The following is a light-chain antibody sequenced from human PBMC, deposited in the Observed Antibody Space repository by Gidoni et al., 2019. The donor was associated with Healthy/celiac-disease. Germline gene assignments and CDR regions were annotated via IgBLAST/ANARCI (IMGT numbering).Light chain of an antibody. Sequence: SYELTQPPSVSVSPGQTASITCSGDKLGDKYACWYQQKPGPSPVLVIYQDSKRPSGIPERFSGSTSGNTATLTISGTQAMDEADYYCQAWDSSTGRVFGGGTKLTVL. CDR3: QAWDSSTGRV. J-gene: IGLJ2*01. CDR2: QDS. CDR1: KLGDKY. V-gene: IGLV3-1*01.